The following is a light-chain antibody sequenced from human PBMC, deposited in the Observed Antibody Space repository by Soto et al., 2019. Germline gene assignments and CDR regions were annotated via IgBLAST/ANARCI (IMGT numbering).Light chain of an antibody. CDR2: RAS. CDR1: ESSSNR. V-gene: IGKV1-5*03. CDR3: QHYDWCSRT. J-gene: IGKJ1*01. Sequence: DIQLTQSPSTLSASVGDRVIITCRASESSSNRLALYQQNPGKAPNLLIYRASTLESGVPSRFSGSRSGTEFTLTISRLKPDDFSTYYCQHYDWCSRTFGPGTKVEI.